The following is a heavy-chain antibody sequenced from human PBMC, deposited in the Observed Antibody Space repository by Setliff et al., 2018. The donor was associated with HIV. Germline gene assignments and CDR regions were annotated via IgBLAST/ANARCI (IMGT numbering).Heavy chain of an antibody. D-gene: IGHD5-12*01. Sequence: PSETLSLTCAVYGGSFSGYSWTWIRQAPGKGLEWIGEINHSGSISYNPSLKSRVTMSVDTSKNQFSLKLSSVTAADSAVYYCARIVATITCYDYWGQGTLVTVSS. CDR1: GGSFSGYS. CDR3: ARIVATITCYDY. CDR2: INHSGSI. V-gene: IGHV4-34*10. J-gene: IGHJ4*02.